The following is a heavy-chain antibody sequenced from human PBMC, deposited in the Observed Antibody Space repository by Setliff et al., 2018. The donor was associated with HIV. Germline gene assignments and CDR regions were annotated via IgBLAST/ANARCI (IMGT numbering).Heavy chain of an antibody. CDR2: IYYSGTT. J-gene: IGHJ5*02. CDR3: ARDLVVVAPYYCFDP. V-gene: IGHV4-39*07. D-gene: IGHD2-15*01. CDR1: GGISSGYY. Sequence: ETLSLTCTVSGGISSGYYWGWIRQSPGKGLEWIGSIYYSGTTYYNPSLKSRVTISLDTSKKHFSLDLYSVTAADTAVYYCARDLVVVAPYYCFDPWGQGTLVTVSS.